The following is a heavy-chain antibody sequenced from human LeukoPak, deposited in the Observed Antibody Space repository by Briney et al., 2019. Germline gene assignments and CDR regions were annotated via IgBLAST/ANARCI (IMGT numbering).Heavy chain of an antibody. V-gene: IGHV4-59*08. CDR3: ARFGITVVRGGKYYFDY. CDR1: GGSISSYY. CDR2: IYYSGAT. J-gene: IGHJ4*02. D-gene: IGHD3-10*01. Sequence: PETLSLTCTVSGGSISSYYWSWIRQPPGKGLEWIGYIYYSGATKYNPSLKSRITISVDTSKNQFSLMLSSVTAADTAVYYCARFGITVVRGGKYYFDYWGQGTLVTVSS.